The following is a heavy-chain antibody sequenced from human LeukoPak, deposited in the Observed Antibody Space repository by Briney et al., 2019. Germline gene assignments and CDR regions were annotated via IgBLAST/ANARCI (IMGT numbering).Heavy chain of an antibody. CDR3: ARDWDEFAARPNAFDI. Sequence: SETLSLTCAVYGGSFSGYYWSWIRQPPGKGLEWIGEINHSGSTNYNPSLKSRVTISVDTSKNQFSLKLSSVTAADTAVYYCARDWDEFAARPNAFDIWGQGTMVTVSS. V-gene: IGHV4-34*01. D-gene: IGHD6-6*01. CDR1: GGSFSGYY. CDR2: INHSGST. J-gene: IGHJ3*02.